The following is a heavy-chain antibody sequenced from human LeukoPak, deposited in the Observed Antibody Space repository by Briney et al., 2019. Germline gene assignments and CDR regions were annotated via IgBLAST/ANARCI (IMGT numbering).Heavy chain of an antibody. CDR2: ISAYNGNT. Sequence: ASVKVSCKASGYTFTSYGISWVRQAPGQGLEWMGWISAYNGNTNYAQKLQGRVTMTTDTSTSAAYMELRSLRSDDTAVYYCARFGGVADDSSGYPLFDYWGQGTLVTVSS. J-gene: IGHJ4*02. D-gene: IGHD3-22*01. CDR1: GYTFTSYG. CDR3: ARFGGVADDSSGYPLFDY. V-gene: IGHV1-18*01.